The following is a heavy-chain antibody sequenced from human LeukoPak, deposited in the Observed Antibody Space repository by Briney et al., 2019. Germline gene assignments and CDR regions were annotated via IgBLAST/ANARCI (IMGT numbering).Heavy chain of an antibody. Sequence: GGSLRLSCAASGFTFDDYGMSWVRQAPGKGLEWVSGINWNGGSTGYADSVKGRFTISRDNAKNSLYLQMNSLRAEDTALYYCARGHSQVVPAWWPDYYYYMDVWGKGTTVTVSS. V-gene: IGHV3-20*04. CDR2: INWNGGST. D-gene: IGHD6-6*01. J-gene: IGHJ6*03. CDR3: ARGHSQVVPAWWPDYYYYMDV. CDR1: GFTFDDYG.